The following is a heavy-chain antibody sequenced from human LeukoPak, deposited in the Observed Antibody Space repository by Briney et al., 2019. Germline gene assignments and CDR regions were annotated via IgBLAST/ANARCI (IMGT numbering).Heavy chain of an antibody. CDR3: AKTPASYYGSGFRHFDY. D-gene: IGHD3-10*01. Sequence: GGSLRLSRAASGFTFSNYAMSWVRQAPGKGLEWVSAITSIGGSTYYADSVKGRFTISRDNSKNTLYLQMNSLRVDDTAVYYCAKTPASYYGSGFRHFDYWGQGTVVTVSS. V-gene: IGHV3-23*01. J-gene: IGHJ4*02. CDR2: ITSIGGST. CDR1: GFTFSNYA.